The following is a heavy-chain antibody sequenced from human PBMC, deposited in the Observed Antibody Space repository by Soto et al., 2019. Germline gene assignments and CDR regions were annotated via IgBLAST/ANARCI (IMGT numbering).Heavy chain of an antibody. V-gene: IGHV3-7*01. Sequence: EVQLVESGGALVQPGGSLRLSCTASGFTFNNYWMSWVRQAPGKGLEWVANIMQDGSEKQYVDSVKGRFTISRDNAKNSLYLQMNGLRVEDTAMYYCARGLSAPDQWGQGTLVTVSS. CDR2: IMQDGSEK. CDR1: GFTFNNYW. CDR3: ARGLSAPDQ. J-gene: IGHJ4*02.